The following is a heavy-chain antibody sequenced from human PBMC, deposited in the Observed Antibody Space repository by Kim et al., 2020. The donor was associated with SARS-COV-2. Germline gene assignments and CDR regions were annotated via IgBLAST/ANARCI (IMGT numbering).Heavy chain of an antibody. D-gene: IGHD1-26*01. CDR2: IYYSGST. V-gene: IGHV4-30-4*01. CDR1: GGSISSVDYY. Sequence: SETLSLTCTVSGGSISSVDYYWSWIRQPPGKGLEWIGYIYYSGSTYYNPSLKSRVTISVDTSKNQFSLKLSSVTAADTAVYYCARGRRGSYYYYFDYWGQGTLLTVSS. CDR3: ARGRRGSYYYYFDY. J-gene: IGHJ4*02.